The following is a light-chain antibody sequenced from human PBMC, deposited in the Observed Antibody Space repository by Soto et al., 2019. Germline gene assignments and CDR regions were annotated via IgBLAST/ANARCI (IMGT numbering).Light chain of an antibody. CDR1: SSDVGGYNY. J-gene: IGLJ1*01. CDR3: SSHTSSSTLPYV. V-gene: IGLV2-14*01. Sequence: SDLTRAASGSRAPGRPLPIFCTGTSSDVGGYNYVSWYQQHPGKAPKLMIYDVSNRPSGVSNRFSGSKSGNTASLTISGLQAEDEADYYCSSHTSSSTLPYVFGTGTKVTVL. CDR2: DVS.